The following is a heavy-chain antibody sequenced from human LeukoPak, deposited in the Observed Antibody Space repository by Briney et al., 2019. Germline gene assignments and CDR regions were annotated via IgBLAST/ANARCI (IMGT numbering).Heavy chain of an antibody. CDR3: ASASSDSSGLSDY. D-gene: IGHD3-22*01. CDR1: GGSISSSNW. CDR2: INHSGST. Sequence: PSGTLSLTCAVSGGSISSSNWWSWVRQPPGKGLEWIGEINHSGSTNYNPSLKSRVTISVDTSKNQFSLKLSSVTAADTAVYYCASASSDSSGLSDYWGQGTLVTVSS. J-gene: IGHJ4*02. V-gene: IGHV4-4*02.